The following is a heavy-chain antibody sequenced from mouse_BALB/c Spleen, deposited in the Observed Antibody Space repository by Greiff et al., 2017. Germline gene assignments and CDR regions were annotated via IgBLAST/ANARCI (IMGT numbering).Heavy chain of an antibody. Sequence: QVQLQQSGAELAKPGASVKMSCKASGYTFTSYWMHWVKQRPGQGLEWIGYINPSTGYTEYNQKFKDKATLTADKSSSTAYMQLSSLTSEDSAVYYCARDLTTATAYWGQGTLVTVSA. CDR3: ARDLTTATAY. J-gene: IGHJ3*01. CDR1: GYTFTSYW. D-gene: IGHD1-2*01. CDR2: INPSTGYT. V-gene: IGHV1-7*01.